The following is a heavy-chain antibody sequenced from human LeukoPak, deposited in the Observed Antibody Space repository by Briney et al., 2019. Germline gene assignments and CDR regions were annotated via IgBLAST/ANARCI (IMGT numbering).Heavy chain of an antibody. D-gene: IGHD3-10*01. Sequence: GGSLRLSCAASGFTFSTYCMHWVRQAPGMGLVWVSRIDSDGSGASYADSVKGRFTISRDNAKNTLYLQMNSLRAEDTAVYYCARIGPSGSGSYFFLDPWGQGTLVTVSS. J-gene: IGHJ5*02. CDR2: IDSDGSGA. V-gene: IGHV3-74*01. CDR1: GFTFSTYC. CDR3: ARIGPSGSGSYFFLDP.